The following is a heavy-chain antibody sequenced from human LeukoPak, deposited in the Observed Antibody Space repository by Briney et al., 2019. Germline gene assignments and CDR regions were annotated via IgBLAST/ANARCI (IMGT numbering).Heavy chain of an antibody. D-gene: IGHD6-19*01. J-gene: IGHJ4*02. V-gene: IGHV5-51*01. Sequence: GESLKISCKTSGYRFTDYWIGWVRQMPGKGLEWMGIIYPGDSDTRYSPSFQGQVTISADKSISTAYLQWSSLKASDTAMYYCARHTLDSSGWPPIDYWGQGTLVTVSS. CDR2: IYPGDSDT. CDR3: ARHTLDSSGWPPIDY. CDR1: GYRFTDYW.